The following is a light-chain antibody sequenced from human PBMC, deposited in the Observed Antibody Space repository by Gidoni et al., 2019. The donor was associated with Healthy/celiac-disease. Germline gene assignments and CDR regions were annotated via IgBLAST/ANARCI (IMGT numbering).Light chain of an antibody. V-gene: IGKV1-39*01. J-gene: IGKJ1*01. CDR2: AAS. Sequence: IPMTQSPASLSASVGDRVTITCRASPSISSYLNWYQQKPGKAPKLLIYAASSLQSGVPSRFSGNGSGTDFTLTISSLQPEDFATYYCQQSYSTPRTFGQGTRVEIK. CDR1: PSISSY. CDR3: QQSYSTPRT.